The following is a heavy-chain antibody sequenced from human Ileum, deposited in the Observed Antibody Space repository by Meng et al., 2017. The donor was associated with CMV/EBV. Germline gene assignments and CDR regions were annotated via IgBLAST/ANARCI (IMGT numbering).Heavy chain of an antibody. J-gene: IGHJ5*02. V-gene: IGHV1-2*02. CDR3: AASITMVRGVIKNWFDP. CDR2: IRTDSGGT. D-gene: IGHD3-10*01. Sequence: WVRQPPGQGLEWMGWIRTDSGGTNNAQKFQGRVTMTRDTSISTAYMELSRLRSDDTAVYYCAASITMVRGVIKNWFDPWGQGTLVTVSS.